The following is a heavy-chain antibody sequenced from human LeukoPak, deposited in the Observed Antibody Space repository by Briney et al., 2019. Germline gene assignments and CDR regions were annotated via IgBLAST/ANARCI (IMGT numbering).Heavy chain of an antibody. CDR2: IYYSGST. CDR1: GGSISSYY. D-gene: IGHD2-21*02. CDR3: ARVVVTAVGYNAFDI. V-gene: IGHV4-59*01. Sequence: SETLSLTCAVSGGSISSYYWSWIRQPPGKGLEWIGYIYYSGSTNYNPSLKSRVTISVDTSKNQFSLKLSSVTAADTAVYYCARVVVTAVGYNAFDIWGQGTMVTVSS. J-gene: IGHJ3*02.